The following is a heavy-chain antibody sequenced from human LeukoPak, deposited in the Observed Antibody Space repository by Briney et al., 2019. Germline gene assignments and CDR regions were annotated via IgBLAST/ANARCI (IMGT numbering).Heavy chain of an antibody. CDR2: ISGTAGST. J-gene: IGHJ4*02. Sequence: GGSLRLSCVASGFTFSSYAMSWVRQAPGNGLEWVSAISGTAGSTYYADSVKGRFTISRDNSKNTLYLQMNSLRAEDTAVYYCAKVDDYVWGSYRPFRFDYWGQGTLVTVSS. D-gene: IGHD3-16*02. V-gene: IGHV3-23*01. CDR3: AKVDDYVWGSYRPFRFDY. CDR1: GFTFSSYA.